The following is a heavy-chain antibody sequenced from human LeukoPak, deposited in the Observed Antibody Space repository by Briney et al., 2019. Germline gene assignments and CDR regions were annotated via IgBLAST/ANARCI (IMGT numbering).Heavy chain of an antibody. V-gene: IGHV4-31*03. Sequence: SETLSLTCTVSGGSNSSGGYYWNWIRQHPGKGLEWIGYIYHSGSTYYNPSLKSRVTISVDRSKNQFSLKLSSVTAADTAVYYCASTIVGATTSYFDYWGQGTLVTVSS. CDR2: IYHSGST. CDR3: ASTIVGATTSYFDY. CDR1: GGSNSSGGYY. J-gene: IGHJ4*02. D-gene: IGHD1-26*01.